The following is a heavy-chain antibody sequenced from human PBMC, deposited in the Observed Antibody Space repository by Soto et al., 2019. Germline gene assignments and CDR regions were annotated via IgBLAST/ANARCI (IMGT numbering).Heavy chain of an antibody. Sequence: ASVKVSCKVSGYTLTELSMHWVRQAPGKGLEWMGGFDPEDGETIYAQKFQGRVTMTEDTSTDTAHMELSSLRSEDTAVFYCATVYYDSSGYFHFDYWGQGTLVTVSS. CDR3: ATVYYDSSGYFHFDY. D-gene: IGHD3-22*01. CDR2: FDPEDGET. V-gene: IGHV1-24*01. J-gene: IGHJ4*02. CDR1: GYTLTELS.